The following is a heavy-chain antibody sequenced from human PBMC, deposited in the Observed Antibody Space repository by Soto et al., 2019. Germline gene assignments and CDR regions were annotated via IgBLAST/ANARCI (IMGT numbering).Heavy chain of an antibody. D-gene: IGHD3-10*01. CDR3: ARGRLRSPRQRGNAWDT. J-gene: IGHJ3*02. CDR2: ISYDGSKK. V-gene: IGHV3-30*03. CDR1: GFTFSTFG. Sequence: QVQLVASGGGVVQPGRSLRLSCAASGFTFSTFGMHWVRQAPGKGPEWVASISYDGSKKYYADSVKGRFTISRDNSKNALSLQRNSLSHEDTAGYDCARGRLRSPRQRGNAWDTGGQGTMVTVSS.